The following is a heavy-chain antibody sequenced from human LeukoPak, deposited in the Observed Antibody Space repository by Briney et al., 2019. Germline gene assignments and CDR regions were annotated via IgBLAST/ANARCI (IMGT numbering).Heavy chain of an antibody. D-gene: IGHD1-26*01. J-gene: IGHJ4*02. V-gene: IGHV4-30-4*08. CDR1: GGPISSGDYY. Sequence: SETLSLTCTVSGGPISSGDYYWSWIRQPPGKGLEWLGYIYYSGSTYYNPSLKSRVTISVDTSKNQFSLKLSSVTAADTAVYYCASEGTATGGFDYWGQGTLVTVSS. CDR2: IYYSGST. CDR3: ASEGTATGGFDY.